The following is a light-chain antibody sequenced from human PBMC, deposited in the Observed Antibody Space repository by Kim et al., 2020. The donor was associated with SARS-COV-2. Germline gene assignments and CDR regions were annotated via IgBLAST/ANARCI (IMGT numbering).Light chain of an antibody. CDR2: DVS. CDR3: SSYTSSSLYV. CDR1: SSDVGGYNY. J-gene: IGLJ1*01. V-gene: IGLV2-14*03. Sequence: GQSITISCTGTSSDVGGYNYVSWYQQHPGKAPKLMIYDVSNRPSGVSNRFSGSKSGNTASLTIYGLQAEDEADYYCSSYTSSSLYVFGTGTKVTVL.